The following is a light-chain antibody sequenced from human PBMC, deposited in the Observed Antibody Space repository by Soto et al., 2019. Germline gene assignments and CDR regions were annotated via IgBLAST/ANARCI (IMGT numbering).Light chain of an antibody. CDR3: TSYTSSTRV. CDR2: EVS. J-gene: IGLJ3*02. V-gene: IGLV2-14*01. Sequence: QSALTQPASVSGSPGQSITISCTGISSDVGDYNYVSWYRQYPGKVPKLMIYEVSNRPSGVSNRFSGSKSGNTASLTISGLQTEDEADYYCTSYTSSTRVFGGGTKVTVL. CDR1: SSDVGDYNY.